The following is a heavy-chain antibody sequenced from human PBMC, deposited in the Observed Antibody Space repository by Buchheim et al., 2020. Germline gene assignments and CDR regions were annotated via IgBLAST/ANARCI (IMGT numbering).Heavy chain of an antibody. CDR2: IKQDGSEK. Sequence: EVQLVESGGGLVQPGGSLRLSCAASGFTFSSYWISWVRQAPGKGLEWVANIKQDGSEKYYVDSVKGRFTISRDNAKNSLYLQMNSLRVEDTAVYYCARDSNYYDSSGYYHWYFDLWGRGTL. D-gene: IGHD3-22*01. CDR1: GFTFSSYW. J-gene: IGHJ2*01. V-gene: IGHV3-7*01. CDR3: ARDSNYYDSSGYYHWYFDL.